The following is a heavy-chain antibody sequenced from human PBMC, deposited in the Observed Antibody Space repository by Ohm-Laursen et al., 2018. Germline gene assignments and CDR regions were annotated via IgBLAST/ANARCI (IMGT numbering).Heavy chain of an antibody. D-gene: IGHD3/OR15-3a*01. J-gene: IGHJ4*02. CDR2: INAYKNDL. Sequence: SLRLSCAASGFTFSAFGMNWVRQAPGKGLEWLSYINAYKNDLFYADSVKGRFTISRDNAENLLYLQMDRLRDDDTAVYYCARDRDWAIDYWGQGTLVTVSS. CDR3: ARDRDWAIDY. V-gene: IGHV3-48*02. CDR1: GFTFSAFG.